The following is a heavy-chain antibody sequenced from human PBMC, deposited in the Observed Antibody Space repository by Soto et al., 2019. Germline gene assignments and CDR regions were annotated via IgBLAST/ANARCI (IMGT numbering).Heavy chain of an antibody. D-gene: IGHD3-10*01. CDR3: ARVIWDPVTRKFNWFDP. Sequence: QITLKESGPTLVRPTQTLTLTCTFSGFSLSTRGVGVGWIRQPPGKALEWLALIYWDDDKRYSPSLKSRLTIPEDPSKNQGVLSMTNMDPVDTGTYYCARVIWDPVTRKFNWFDPLGQGTLVNVSS. CDR2: IYWDDDK. V-gene: IGHV2-5*02. CDR1: GFSLSTRGVG. J-gene: IGHJ5*02.